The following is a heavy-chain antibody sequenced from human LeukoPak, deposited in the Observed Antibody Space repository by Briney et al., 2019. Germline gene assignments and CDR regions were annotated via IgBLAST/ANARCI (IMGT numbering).Heavy chain of an antibody. V-gene: IGHV3-7*01. CDR2: MNPDGSEK. D-gene: IGHD3-22*01. Sequence: GGSLRLSCAASGFSFTYWMAWVRQAPGKGLEWVANMNPDGSEKKYADSVKGRFTISRDNAKNSLYLQMNSLRAEETAVYYCARGRFSYDNTGYSSFYYWGQGTLVTVSS. J-gene: IGHJ4*02. CDR1: GFSFTYW. CDR3: ARGRFSYDNTGYSSFYY.